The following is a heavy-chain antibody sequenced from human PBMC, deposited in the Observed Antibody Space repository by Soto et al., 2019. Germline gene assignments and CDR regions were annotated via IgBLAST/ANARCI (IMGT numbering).Heavy chain of an antibody. D-gene: IGHD2-8*01. J-gene: IGHJ4*02. CDR2: IYPDDSET. CDR3: ARLNGFNYFDY. CDR1: GYTFSTYY. Sequence: GESLKISCSGSGYTFSTYYIAWVRQLPGKGLEWMGIIYPDDSETTYSPSFQGQVTISADRSIGSAFLQWHSLRASDTAIYYCARLNGFNYFDYWGQGTLVNVSS. V-gene: IGHV5-51*01.